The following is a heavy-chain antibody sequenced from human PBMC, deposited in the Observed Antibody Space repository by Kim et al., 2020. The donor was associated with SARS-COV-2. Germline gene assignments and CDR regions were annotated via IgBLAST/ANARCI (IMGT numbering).Heavy chain of an antibody. V-gene: IGHV3-33*01. D-gene: IGHD4-17*01. CDR3: ARSMTTLMYFDY. J-gene: IGHJ4*02. Sequence: YYADSGKGRFTISRDNSKNTLYLQMNSLRAEDTAVYYCARSMTTLMYFDYWGQGTLVTVSS.